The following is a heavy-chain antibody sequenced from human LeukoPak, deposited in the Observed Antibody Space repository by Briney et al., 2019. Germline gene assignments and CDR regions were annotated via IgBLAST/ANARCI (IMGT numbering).Heavy chain of an antibody. CDR3: ARGSRYYYDSSGYYGFLDY. V-gene: IGHV4-31*03. D-gene: IGHD3-22*01. CDR1: GGSISSGGYY. CDR2: IYYSGST. J-gene: IGHJ4*02. Sequence: SETLSLTCTVSGGSISSGGYYWGWIRQHPGKGLEWIGYIYYSGSTYYNPSLKSRVTISVDTSKNQFSLKLSSVTAADTAVYYCARGSRYYYDSSGYYGFLDYWGQGTLVTVSS.